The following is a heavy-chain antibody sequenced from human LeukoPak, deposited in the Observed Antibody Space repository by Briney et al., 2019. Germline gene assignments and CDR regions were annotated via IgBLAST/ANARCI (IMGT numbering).Heavy chain of an antibody. CDR2: IYYSGST. CDR3: ARDIFGVVDAFDI. V-gene: IGHV4-59*12. Sequence: SETLSLTCSVSGGSISSYYWSWLRQPPPKGLEWIGYIYYSGSTYYNPSHKSRVTISVDTSKNDFSLKLSSVTAADTAVYYCARDIFGVVDAFDIWGQGTMVSVSS. D-gene: IGHD3-3*01. CDR1: GGSISSYY. J-gene: IGHJ3*02.